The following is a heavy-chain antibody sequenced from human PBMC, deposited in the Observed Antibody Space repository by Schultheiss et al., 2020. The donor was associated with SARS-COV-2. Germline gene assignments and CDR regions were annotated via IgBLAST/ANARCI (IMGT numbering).Heavy chain of an antibody. D-gene: IGHD6-19*01. CDR3: AKMAVAGYYYYGMDV. CDR1: GFTFSSYW. J-gene: IGHJ6*02. CDR2: INSDGSST. Sequence: GGSLRLSCAASGFTFSSYWMHWVRQAPGKGLVWVSRINSDGSSTSYADSVKGRFTISRDNSKNTLYLQMNSLRAEDTAVYYCAKMAVAGYYYYGMDVWGQGTTVTVSS. V-gene: IGHV3-74*01.